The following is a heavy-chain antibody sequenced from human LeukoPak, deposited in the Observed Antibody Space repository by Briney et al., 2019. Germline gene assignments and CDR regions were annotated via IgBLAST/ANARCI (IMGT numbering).Heavy chain of an antibody. CDR1: GGSISSSSYY. V-gene: IGHV4-39*01. Sequence: SETLSLTCTVSGGSISSSSYYWGWIRQPPGKGLESIGSIYYSGGTYYNPSLKSRVIISVDTSKNQLSLKLNSVTAADTAVYYCASPPPYSSSWYNWFDPWGQGTLVTVSS. CDR2: IYYSGGT. D-gene: IGHD6-13*01. J-gene: IGHJ5*02. CDR3: ASPPPYSSSWYNWFDP.